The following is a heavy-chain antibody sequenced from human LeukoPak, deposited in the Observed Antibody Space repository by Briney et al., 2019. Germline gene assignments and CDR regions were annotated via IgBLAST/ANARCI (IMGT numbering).Heavy chain of an antibody. CDR2: IYYSGST. CDR3: AREKVVPAAAYYYYGMDV. D-gene: IGHD2-2*01. Sequence: SGTLSLTCTVSGGSISSYYWSWIRQPPGKGLEWIGYIYYSGSTNYNPSLKSRVTISVDTSKNQFSLKLSSVTAADTAVYYCAREKVVPAAAYYYYGMDVWGQGTTVTVSS. J-gene: IGHJ6*02. V-gene: IGHV4-59*01. CDR1: GGSISSYY.